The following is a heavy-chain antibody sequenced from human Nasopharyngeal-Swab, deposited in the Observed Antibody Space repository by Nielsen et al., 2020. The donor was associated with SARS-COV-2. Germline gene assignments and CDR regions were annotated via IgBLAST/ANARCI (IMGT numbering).Heavy chain of an antibody. Sequence: VRQAPGKGLEWVGEIYHSGSTNYNPSLKSRVTISVDKSKNQFSLKLSSVTAADTAVYCCARRSTAVKFDYWGQGTLVTVSS. J-gene: IGHJ4*02. CDR3: ARRSTAVKFDY. CDR2: IYHSGST. V-gene: IGHV4-4*01.